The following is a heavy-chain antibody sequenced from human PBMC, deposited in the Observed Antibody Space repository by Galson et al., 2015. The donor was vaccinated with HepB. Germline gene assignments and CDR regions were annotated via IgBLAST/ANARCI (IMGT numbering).Heavy chain of an antibody. CDR3: ASHIY. V-gene: IGHV3-73*01. CDR2: IGSKANSYAT. J-gene: IGHJ4*02. Sequence: SLRLSCAASGFTFSGSAMHWVRQASGRGLEWVGRIGSKANSYATAYAASVKGRFTISRDDSKNTAYMQMNSLRAEDTAVYYCASHIYWGQGTLVTVSS. CDR1: GFTFSGSA.